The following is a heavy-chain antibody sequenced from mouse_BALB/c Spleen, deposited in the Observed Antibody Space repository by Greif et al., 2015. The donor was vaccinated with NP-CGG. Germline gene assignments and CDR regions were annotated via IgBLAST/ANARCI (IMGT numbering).Heavy chain of an antibody. CDR2: ISTYYGDA. CDR3: ARGTTVVATPYYAMDY. CDR1: GYTFTDYA. V-gene: IGHV1S137*01. D-gene: IGHD1-1*01. J-gene: IGHJ4*01. Sequence: VMLVESGAELVRPGVSVKISCKGSGYTFTDYAMHWVKQSHAKSLEWIGVISTYYGDASYNQKFKGKATMTVDKSSSTAYMELARLTSEDSAIYYCARGTTVVATPYYAMDYWGQGTSVTVSS.